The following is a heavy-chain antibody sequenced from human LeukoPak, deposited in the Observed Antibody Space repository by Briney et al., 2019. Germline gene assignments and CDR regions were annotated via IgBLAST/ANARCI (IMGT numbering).Heavy chain of an antibody. J-gene: IGHJ5*02. CDR1: GFTFSSYW. D-gene: IGHD2-2*01. CDR2: IKQDGSEK. CDR3: ARVRDIVVVPAAMTVNWFDP. V-gene: IGHV3-7*01. Sequence: GGSLRLSCAASGFTFSSYWMSWVRQAPGKGLGWVANIKQDGSEKYYVDSVKGRFTISRDNAKNSLYLQMNSLRAEDTAVYYCARVRDIVVVPAAMTVNWFDPWGQGTLVTVSS.